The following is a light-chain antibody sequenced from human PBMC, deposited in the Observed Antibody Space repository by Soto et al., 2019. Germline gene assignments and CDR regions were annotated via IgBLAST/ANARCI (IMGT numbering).Light chain of an antibody. CDR3: SSYTGTTSYV. CDR2: EVS. J-gene: IGLJ1*01. CDR1: SSDVGGYNY. Sequence: QSVLTQPASVSGSPGQSITISCTVTSSDVGGYNYVSWYQQHPGKAPKLMIYEVSNRPSGVSNRFSGSKSGNTASLTISGLQAEDEADYFCSSYTGTTSYVFGTGTKLTVL. V-gene: IGLV2-14*01.